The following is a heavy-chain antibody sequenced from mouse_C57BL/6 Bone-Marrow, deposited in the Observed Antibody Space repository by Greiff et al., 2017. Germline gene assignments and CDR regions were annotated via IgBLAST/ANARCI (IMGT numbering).Heavy chain of an antibody. CDR3: SYVKFAY. CDR1: GYTFTSYW. CDR2: INPGNSDT. J-gene: IGHJ3*01. Sequence: VQLKQSGPVLARPGASVKMSCKTSGYTFTSYWMHWVKQRPGPGLEWIGAINPGNSDTSYNQKFKGKAQLTAVTSASTAYMELSSLTNEDSAVYYMSYVKFAYWGQGTLVTVSA. V-gene: IGHV1-5*01. D-gene: IGHD2-1*01.